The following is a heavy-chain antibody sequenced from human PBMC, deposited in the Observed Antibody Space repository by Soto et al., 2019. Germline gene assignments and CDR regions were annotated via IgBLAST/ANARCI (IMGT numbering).Heavy chain of an antibody. Sequence: SVKVSCKASGDTFIGYYMHWVRQAPGQGPEWMGWINPNSGGTKYAQKFQGWVTMTRDTSVSTVYMELSRLRSDDTAVYYCAREGGYCGGGSCFDYWGQGNMVTV. CDR1: GDTFIGYY. V-gene: IGHV1-2*04. CDR3: AREGGYCGGGSCFDY. CDR2: INPNSGGT. J-gene: IGHJ4*02. D-gene: IGHD2-15*01.